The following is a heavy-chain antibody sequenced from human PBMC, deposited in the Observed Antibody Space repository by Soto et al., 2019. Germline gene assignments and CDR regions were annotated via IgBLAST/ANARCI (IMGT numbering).Heavy chain of an antibody. CDR2: VSAYSGST. Sequence: QVQLVQSGAEVTKPGASVKVSCKASGYIFDIYGISWVRQAPGQGLEWLGWVSAYSGSTQIAQKLQGRITMTTDTTTTTDYMELRSLTSDATALYYCAREAGRAYYDFWIGVDDWGQGTLVTVSS. J-gene: IGHJ4*02. D-gene: IGHD3-3*01. V-gene: IGHV1-18*01. CDR3: AREAGRAYYDFWIGVDD. CDR1: GYIFDIYG.